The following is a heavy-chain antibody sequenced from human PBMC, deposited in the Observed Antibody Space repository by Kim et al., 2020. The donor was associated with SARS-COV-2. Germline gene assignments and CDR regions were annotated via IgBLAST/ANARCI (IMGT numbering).Heavy chain of an antibody. D-gene: IGHD2-21*01. Sequence: GGSLRLSCVASGFTLDIYAMSWGRQAPGKGQEWVSVISGGGVNKFSADSVRGRFTISRDHSNNTLFLPMNSLRDKDTALSSCAKVVMSDDYNYYSYYGM. J-gene: IGHJ6*01. CDR3: AKVVMSDDYNYYSYYGM. V-gene: IGHV3-23*01. CDR2: ISGGGVNK. CDR1: GFTLDIYA.